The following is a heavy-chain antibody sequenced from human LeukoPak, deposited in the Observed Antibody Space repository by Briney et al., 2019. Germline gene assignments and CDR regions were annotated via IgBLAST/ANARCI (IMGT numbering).Heavy chain of an antibody. CDR2: INHRGST. CDR1: GGSFSGYY. D-gene: IGHD3-3*01. J-gene: IGHJ4*02. V-gene: IGHV4-34*01. CDR3: ARGRYYDFWSGYYAAGGYFDY. Sequence: SETLSLTCAVYGGSFSGYYWSWIRQPPGKGLEWIGEINHRGSTNYNPSLKSRVTISVDTSKNQFSLKLSSVTAADTAVYYCARGRYYDFWSGYYAAGGYFDYWGQGTLVTVSS.